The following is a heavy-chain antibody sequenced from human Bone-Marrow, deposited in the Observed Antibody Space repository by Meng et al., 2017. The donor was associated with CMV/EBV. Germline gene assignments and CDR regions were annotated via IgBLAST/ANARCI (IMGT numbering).Heavy chain of an antibody. D-gene: IGHD5-12*01. CDR2: IIPNVGIA. Sequence: SVKVSCKTSGGTFRNYAISWVRQAPGQGLEWMGGIIPNVGIANYAQKFQGRVTITTDASTNTGYMELSGLRADDTAVYFCAREGYSYGQYYSDYWGQGTLVTVSS. CDR3: AREGYSYGQYYSDY. J-gene: IGHJ4*02. CDR1: GGTFRNYA. V-gene: IGHV1-69*05.